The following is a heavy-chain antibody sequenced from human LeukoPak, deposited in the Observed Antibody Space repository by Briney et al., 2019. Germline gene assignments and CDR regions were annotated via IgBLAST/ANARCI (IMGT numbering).Heavy chain of an antibody. V-gene: IGHV3-33*01. CDR1: GFTFSSYG. CDR2: IWYDGSNK. Sequence: GASLRLSCAASGFTFSSYGMRWLRQAPGRGLEGVAVIWYDGSNKYYADSVKGRFTISRDNSKNTLYLQMNSLKAEDTAVYYCARVGLYDFWSGYPGHDAFDIWGQGTMVTVSS. CDR3: ARVGLYDFWSGYPGHDAFDI. J-gene: IGHJ3*02. D-gene: IGHD3-3*01.